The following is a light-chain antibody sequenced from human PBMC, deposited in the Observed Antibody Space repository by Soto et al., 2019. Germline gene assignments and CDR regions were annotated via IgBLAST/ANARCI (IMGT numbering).Light chain of an antibody. J-gene: IGKJ1*01. CDR3: QQYNNWPST. CDR1: QSINNN. CDR2: GAS. Sequence: EIVMTQSPDTLSVSPGERATLSCRASQSINNNLAWYQQKPGQSPRLLIYGASTRATGIPARFSGSGSGIEFTLTISSLQSEDFAVYYCQQYNNWPSTFGQGTKVEIK. V-gene: IGKV3-15*01.